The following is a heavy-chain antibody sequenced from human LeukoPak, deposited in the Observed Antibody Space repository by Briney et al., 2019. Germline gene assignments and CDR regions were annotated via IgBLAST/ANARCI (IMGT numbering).Heavy chain of an antibody. CDR1: GGSISSSY. Sequence: SETLSLTCTVSGGSISSSYWSWIRQPPGKGLEWIGYIYYSGSTNFNPSLKSRVTISVDTSKNQFSLKLASVTAAGTALYYCAGSTYYNSGGYYFDYWGQGTLVTVSS. CDR3: AGSTYYNSGGYYFDY. V-gene: IGHV4-59*01. D-gene: IGHD3-22*01. J-gene: IGHJ4*02. CDR2: IYYSGST.